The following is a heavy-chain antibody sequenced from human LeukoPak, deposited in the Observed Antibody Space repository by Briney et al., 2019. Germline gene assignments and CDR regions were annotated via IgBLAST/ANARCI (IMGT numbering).Heavy chain of an antibody. D-gene: IGHD6-19*01. CDR1: GGSISSYY. V-gene: IGHV4-59*01. Sequence: SETLSLTCTVSGGSISSYYWSWIRQPPGKGLEWIGYIYCSGSTNYNPSLKSRVTISVDTSKNQFSLKLSSVTAADAAVYYCAREIAVAGTGFDYWGQGTLVTVSS. CDR3: AREIAVAGTGFDY. CDR2: IYCSGST. J-gene: IGHJ4*02.